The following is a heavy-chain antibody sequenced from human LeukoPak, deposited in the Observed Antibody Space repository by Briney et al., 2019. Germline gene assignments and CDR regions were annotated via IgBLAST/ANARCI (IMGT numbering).Heavy chain of an antibody. CDR3: AIWFGELFLDY. CDR2: IYYSGST. CDR1: GGSISSSSYY. J-gene: IGHJ4*02. D-gene: IGHD3-10*01. V-gene: IGHV4-39*01. Sequence: PSETLSLTCTVSGGSISSSSYYWGWIRQPPGKGLEWIGSIYYSGSTYYNPSLKSRVTISVDTSKNQFSLKLSSVTAADTAVYYCAIWFGELFLDYWGQGTLVTVSS.